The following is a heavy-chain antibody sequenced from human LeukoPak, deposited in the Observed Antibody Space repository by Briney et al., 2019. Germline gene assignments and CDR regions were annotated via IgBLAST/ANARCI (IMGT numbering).Heavy chain of an antibody. D-gene: IGHD6-19*01. V-gene: IGHV3-11*01. CDR3: ASSSGWYNYDY. J-gene: IGHJ4*02. CDR2: ISSSGSTI. Sequence: EGSLRLSCAASGFTFSDYYMSWIRQAPGKGLEWVSYISSSGSTIYYADSVKGRFTISRDNAKNSLYLQMNSLRAEDTAVYYCASSSGWYNYDYWGQGTLVTVSS. CDR1: GFTFSDYY.